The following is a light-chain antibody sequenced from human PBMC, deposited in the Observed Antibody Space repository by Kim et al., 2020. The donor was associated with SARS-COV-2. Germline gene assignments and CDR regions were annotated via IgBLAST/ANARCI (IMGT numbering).Light chain of an antibody. V-gene: IGKV3-15*01. J-gene: IGKJ2*01. CDR3: HQYYDWPPGVT. CDR1: QSVTTY. Sequence: EIVMTQSPVTLSMSPGETATLSCRASQSVTTYLAWYQLKPGRAPTLLIHGASTRATGIPPRFSGSGSGTDFTLTITSLQSEDFALYYCHQYYDWPPGVTFGQWTKLEI. CDR2: GAS.